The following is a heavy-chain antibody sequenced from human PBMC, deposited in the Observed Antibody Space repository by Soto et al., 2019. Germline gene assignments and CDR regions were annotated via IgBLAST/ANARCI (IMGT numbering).Heavy chain of an antibody. J-gene: IGHJ3*02. D-gene: IGHD3-22*01. CDR1: GFTFSSYS. Sequence: EVQLVESGGGLVQPGGSLRLSCAASGFTFSSYSMNWVRQAPRKGLEWVSYISSSSSTIYYADSVKGRFTISRDNAKNSLYLQMNSLRDEDTAVYYCAREAPQYYDSSGYYRDAFDIWGQGTMVTVSS. V-gene: IGHV3-48*02. CDR3: AREAPQYYDSSGYYRDAFDI. CDR2: ISSSSSTI.